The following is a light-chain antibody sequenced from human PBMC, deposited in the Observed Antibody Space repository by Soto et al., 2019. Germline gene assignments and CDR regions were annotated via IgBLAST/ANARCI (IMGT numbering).Light chain of an antibody. J-gene: IGKJ4*01. CDR3: QQRKSRLT. CDR2: DAS. V-gene: IGKV3-11*01. CDR1: QSVSNY. Sequence: DIVLTQSPATLSLSPGERATLSCRASQSVSNYLAWYQQKPGQAPRLFIYDASNRAPGIPARFSGSGSGADFSLTISSLEPEDFAVYYCQQRKSRLTFGGGTKVEIK.